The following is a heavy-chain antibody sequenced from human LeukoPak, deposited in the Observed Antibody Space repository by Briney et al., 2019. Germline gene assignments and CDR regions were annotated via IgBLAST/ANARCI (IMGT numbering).Heavy chain of an antibody. Sequence: PSETLSLTCTVSGGSLSSYYWSWLRQPAGKGLEWIGRIYTSGSTNYNPSLTSRVTISVDTSKNQFSLKLSSVTAADTAVYYCARGSPVDAFDIGGQGTMVTVSA. J-gene: IGHJ3*02. D-gene: IGHD4-17*01. CDR3: ARGSPVDAFDI. CDR2: IYTSGST. CDR1: GGSLSSYY. V-gene: IGHV4-4*07.